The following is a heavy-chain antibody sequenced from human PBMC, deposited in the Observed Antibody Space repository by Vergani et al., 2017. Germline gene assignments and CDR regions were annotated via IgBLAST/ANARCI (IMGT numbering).Heavy chain of an antibody. J-gene: IGHJ6*02. CDR1: GFTFSSYS. CDR3: ARGRKVRSGYLRDYYYYYGMDV. CDR2: ISSSSSYI. Sequence: EVQLVESGGGLVKPGGSLRLSCAASGFTFSSYSMNWVRQAPGKGLEWVSSISSSSSYIYYADSVKGRFTISRDNAKNSLYLKMNSLRAEDTAVYYCARGRKVRSGYLRDYYYYYGMDVWGQGTTVTVSS. D-gene: IGHD5-12*01. V-gene: IGHV3-21*01.